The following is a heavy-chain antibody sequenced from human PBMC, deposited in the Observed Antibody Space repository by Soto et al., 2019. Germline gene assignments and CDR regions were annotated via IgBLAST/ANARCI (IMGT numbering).Heavy chain of an antibody. V-gene: IGHV3-30-3*01. J-gene: IGHJ6*02. CDR1: GFTCGSYA. D-gene: IGHD3-22*01. CDR2: ISYDGSNK. CDR3: AKDGSSGYYALQYMDV. Sequence: SLRLSCGAAGFTCGSYARHWVRQTPGKGLEWVAVISYDGSNKYYADSVKGRFTISRDNSKNTLYLQMNSLRAEDTAVYYCAKDGSSGYYALQYMDVCGQGTTVTVSS.